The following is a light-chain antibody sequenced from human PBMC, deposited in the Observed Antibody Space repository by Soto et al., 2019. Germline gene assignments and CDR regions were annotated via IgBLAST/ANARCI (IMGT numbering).Light chain of an antibody. Sequence: EIVLTQSPGTLSLSPGERATLSCRASQSVSNNYLAWYQQKPGQAPRLLIYGASSRASGSPDRCSGSGSGTDFGLTISRLEPGDFAVYYCQQYDSSPQITFGGGTQVEIK. CDR3: QQYDSSPQIT. CDR1: QSVSNNY. V-gene: IGKV3-20*01. J-gene: IGKJ4*01. CDR2: GAS.